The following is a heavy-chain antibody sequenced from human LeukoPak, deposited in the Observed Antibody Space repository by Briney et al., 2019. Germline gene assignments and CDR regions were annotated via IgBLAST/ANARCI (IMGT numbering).Heavy chain of an antibody. Sequence: ASVKVSCEASGYTFTGYYMHWVRQAPGQGLEWMGWINPNSGGTNYAQKFQGRVTMTRDTSIRTAYMELSRLRSDDTAVYYCARVHCSSTSCYKIDPWGQGTLVTVSS. D-gene: IGHD2-2*02. J-gene: IGHJ5*02. V-gene: IGHV1-2*02. CDR1: GYTFTGYY. CDR3: ARVHCSSTSCYKIDP. CDR2: INPNSGGT.